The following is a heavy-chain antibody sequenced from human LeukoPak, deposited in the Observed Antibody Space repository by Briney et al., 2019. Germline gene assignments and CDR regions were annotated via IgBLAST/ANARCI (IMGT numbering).Heavy chain of an antibody. CDR3: ASGPYGSGSYY. D-gene: IGHD3-10*01. CDR1: GGSISSGDYY. V-gene: IGHV4-30-4*01. J-gene: IGHJ4*02. CDR2: IYYSGTT. Sequence: SETLSLTCTVSGGSISSGDYYWGWVRQPPGKGLEWIGYIYYSGTTYYIPSLKSRVTISVDTSKNQFSLKLTSVTAADTAVYYCASGPYGSGSYYWGQGTLVTVSS.